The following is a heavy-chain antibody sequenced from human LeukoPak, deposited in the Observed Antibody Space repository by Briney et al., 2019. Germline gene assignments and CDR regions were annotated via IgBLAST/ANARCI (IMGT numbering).Heavy chain of an antibody. CDR2: IKTDGSST. J-gene: IGHJ4*02. D-gene: IGHD2-8*01. CDR1: GVTFSSYW. V-gene: IGHV3-74*01. Sequence: GGSLRLSCAASGVTFSSYWMHWVRQAPGKGRVWVSRIKTDGSSTNYADSVKGRFTISRDNAKNTLYLQMNSLRAEDTAVYYCARVNGAYYSPEVFDSWGQGTLVTVSS. CDR3: ARVNGAYYSPEVFDS.